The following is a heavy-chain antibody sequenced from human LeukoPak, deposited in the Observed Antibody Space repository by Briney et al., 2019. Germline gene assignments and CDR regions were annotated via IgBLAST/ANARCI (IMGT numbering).Heavy chain of an antibody. V-gene: IGHV4-34*01. J-gene: IGHJ4*02. CDR1: GFTFNSYE. Sequence: GSLRLSCAASGFTFNSYEMNWVRQPPGKGLEWIGEINLTGSTNYKSSLKSRVTISTDTSKNQFSLKLTSVTAADTAVYYCARGRWGWDTSSDWDFWGPGILVTVSS. CDR2: INLTGST. CDR3: ARGRWGWDTSSDWDF. D-gene: IGHD3/OR15-3a*01.